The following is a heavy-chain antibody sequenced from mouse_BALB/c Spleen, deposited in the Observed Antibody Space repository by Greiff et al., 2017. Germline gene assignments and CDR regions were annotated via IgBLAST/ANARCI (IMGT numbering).Heavy chain of an antibody. CDR1: GFNIKDCY. CDR2: FDPENGNT. CDR3: ARENYDSHDY. D-gene: IGHD1-1*01. V-gene: IGHV14-1*02. Sequence: VQLQQSGAELVRPGALVKLSCKASGFNIKDCYMHWVKQRPEEGLVWIGWFDPENGNTIYDPKFQDKASITADTSSNTAYLQFSSLTSEDTAVYYCARENYDSHDYWGQGTTLTVSS. J-gene: IGHJ2*01.